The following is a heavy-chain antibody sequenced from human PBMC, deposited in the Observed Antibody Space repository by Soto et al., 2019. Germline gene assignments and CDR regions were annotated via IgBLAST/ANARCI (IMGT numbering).Heavy chain of an antibody. V-gene: IGHV4-39*01. J-gene: IGHJ5*02. D-gene: IGHD3-3*01. CDR2: IYYSGST. CDR1: GGSISSSSYY. CDR3: ARLEVLEWLFGWFDP. Sequence: QLQLQESGPGLVKPSETLSLTCTVSGGSISSSSYYWGWIRQPPGKGLEWIGSIYYSGSTYYNPSLKSRVTISVDTSKNQFSLKLSSVTAADTAVYYCARLEVLEWLFGWFDPWGQGTLVTVSS.